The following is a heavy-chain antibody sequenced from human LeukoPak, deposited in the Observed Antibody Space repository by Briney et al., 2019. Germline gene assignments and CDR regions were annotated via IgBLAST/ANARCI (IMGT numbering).Heavy chain of an antibody. D-gene: IGHD1-26*01. J-gene: IGHJ3*02. CDR2: ISAYNGNT. CDR3: ARDMASGSYGAFDI. V-gene: IGHV1-18*01. Sequence: ASVKVSCKASGYTFTSYGISWVRQAPGQGLEWMGWISAYNGNTNYAQKLQGRVTMTTDTSTSTAYMELRSLRSDGTAVYYCARDMASGSYGAFDIWGQGTMVTVSS. CDR1: GYTFTSYG.